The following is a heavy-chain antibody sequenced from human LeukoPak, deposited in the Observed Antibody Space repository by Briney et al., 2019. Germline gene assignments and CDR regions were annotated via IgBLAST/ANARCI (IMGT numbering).Heavy chain of an antibody. V-gene: IGHV3-21*01. Sequence: GGSLTLSCAASGYTLSDFSVNWVRQAPGKGLEWVSSISVRSNYRYYADSVRGRFTISRDDARDSLFLQMNSLRAEDTAVYFCVRLRRNNDRSGYYYYYDYWGQGTLVTVSS. D-gene: IGHD3-22*01. J-gene: IGHJ4*02. CDR1: GYTLSDFS. CDR3: VRLRRNNDRSGYYYYYDY. CDR2: ISVRSNYR.